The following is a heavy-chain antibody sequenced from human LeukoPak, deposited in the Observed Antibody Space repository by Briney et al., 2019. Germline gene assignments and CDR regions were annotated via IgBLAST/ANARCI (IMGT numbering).Heavy chain of an antibody. CDR1: GFTFSSYG. CDR3: ARDNSSLGAFDI. V-gene: IGHV3-33*01. Sequence: GGSLRLSCAASGFTFSSYGMRWVRQAPGKGLEWVAVIWYDGSNKYYADSVKGRFTISRDNSKNTLYLQMNSLRAEDTAVYYCARDNSSLGAFDIWGQGTMVTVSS. D-gene: IGHD6-19*01. J-gene: IGHJ3*02. CDR2: IWYDGSNK.